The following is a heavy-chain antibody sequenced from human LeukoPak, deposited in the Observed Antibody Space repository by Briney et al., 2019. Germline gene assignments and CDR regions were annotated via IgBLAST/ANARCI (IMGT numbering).Heavy chain of an antibody. CDR3: ARVRIAAAYYFDY. J-gene: IGHJ4*02. Sequence: GGSLRLSCAASGFTFSSYEMNWVRQAPGKGLEWVSYISTSGSTIYYADSVKGRFTMSRDNAKKSLHLQMNSLRAEDTAVYYCARVRIAAAYYFDYWGQGTLVTVSS. CDR2: ISTSGSTI. CDR1: GFTFSSYE. D-gene: IGHD6-13*01. V-gene: IGHV3-48*03.